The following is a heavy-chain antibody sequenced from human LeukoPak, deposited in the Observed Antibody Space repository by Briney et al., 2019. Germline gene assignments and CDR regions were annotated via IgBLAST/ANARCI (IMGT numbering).Heavy chain of an antibody. CDR3: ARSLGHYDYVWGNYRYRSRFDY. Sequence: PGGSLRLSCETPGFSFSTYWMSWVRQPPGKGLEWVANIRQDGSETYYVDSVKGRFTISRDNAKNSLYLQMNSLRAEDTAVYYCARSLGHYDYVWGNYRYRSRFDYWGQGTLDTVSS. J-gene: IGHJ4*02. V-gene: IGHV3-7*01. D-gene: IGHD3-16*02. CDR1: GFSFSTYW. CDR2: IRQDGSET.